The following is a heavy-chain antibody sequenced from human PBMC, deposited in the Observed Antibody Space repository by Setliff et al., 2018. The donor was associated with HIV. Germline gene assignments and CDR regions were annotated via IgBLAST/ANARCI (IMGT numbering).Heavy chain of an antibody. CDR1: GYSFSNYA. D-gene: IGHD6-13*01. J-gene: IGHJ4*02. Sequence: ASVKVSCKASGYSFSNYAMHWVRQAPGQSLEWMGWINAGNGNTKYSQKFRDRVTVTRDTSANTAFMELNTLTSEDTAVYYCARDDVAAPGSHHDYWGQGTLVTVSS. CDR2: INAGNGNT. V-gene: IGHV1-3*01. CDR3: ARDDVAAPGSHHDY.